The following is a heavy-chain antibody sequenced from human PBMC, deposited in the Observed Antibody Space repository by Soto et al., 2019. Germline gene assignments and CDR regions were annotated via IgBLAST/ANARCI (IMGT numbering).Heavy chain of an antibody. Sequence: EVQLVESGGGLVQPGGSLRLSCVVSGFTLSDHYMDWVRQAPGKGLEWVGRTRNKASSYTTEYAASVKGRFTISREDSKNSLFLQMTSLKTEDTAVYYCARVVANFWYFDLWGRGTLVTVSS. CDR2: TRNKASSYTT. CDR1: GFTLSDHY. CDR3: ARVVANFWYFDL. J-gene: IGHJ2*01. V-gene: IGHV3-72*01.